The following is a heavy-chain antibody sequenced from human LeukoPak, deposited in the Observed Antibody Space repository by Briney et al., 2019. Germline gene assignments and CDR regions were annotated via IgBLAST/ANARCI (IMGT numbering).Heavy chain of an antibody. D-gene: IGHD6-19*01. V-gene: IGHV3-23*01. Sequence: GGSLRLSCAASGFTFSSYAMSWVRQAPGKGLEWVSAISGSGGSTYYADSVKGRFTISRDNSKNTLYLQMNSLRAEDTAVYYCAEEWGQWLALGYFDYWGQGTLVTVSS. CDR3: AEEWGQWLALGYFDY. CDR1: GFTFSSYA. CDR2: ISGSGGST. J-gene: IGHJ4*02.